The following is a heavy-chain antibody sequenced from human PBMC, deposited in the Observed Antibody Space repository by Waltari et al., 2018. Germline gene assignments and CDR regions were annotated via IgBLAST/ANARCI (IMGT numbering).Heavy chain of an antibody. D-gene: IGHD3-10*01. CDR1: GGSISSSNW. V-gene: IGHV4-4*02. Sequence: QVQLQESGPGLVKPSGTLSLTCAVSGGSISSSNWWSWVRQPPGKGLEWIGEIYHSGGTNDNPSLKSLFTISVDKSKNQFSLKLSSVTAADTAVYYCARDKASHYYGSGSYSNLDYWGQGTLVTVSS. J-gene: IGHJ4*02. CDR2: IYHSGGT. CDR3: ARDKASHYYGSGSYSNLDY.